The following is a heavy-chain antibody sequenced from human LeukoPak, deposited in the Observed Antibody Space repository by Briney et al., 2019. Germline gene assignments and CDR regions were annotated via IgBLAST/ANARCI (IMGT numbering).Heavy chain of an antibody. CDR1: GYSFTSYW. D-gene: IGHD6-13*01. CDR3: ARQGSSWYPENRNWFDP. J-gene: IGHJ5*02. CDR2: IYPGDSDT. Sequence: GESLKISCKGSGYSFTSYWIGWVRQMPGKGLEWMGIIYPGDSDTRYSPSFQGQVTISADKSISTAYLQWSSLKASDTSMYYCARQGSSWYPENRNWFDPWGQGTLVTVSS. V-gene: IGHV5-51*01.